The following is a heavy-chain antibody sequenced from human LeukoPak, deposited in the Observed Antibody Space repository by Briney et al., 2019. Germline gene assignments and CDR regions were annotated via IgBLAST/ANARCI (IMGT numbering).Heavy chain of an antibody. D-gene: IGHD1-14*01. Sequence: SETLSLTCAVYGGSFSGYYWGWIRQPPGKGLEWIGEINHSGSTNCNPSLKSRVTISVDTSKNQFSLKLSSVTAADTAVYYCARINPPYYYYGMDVWGQGTTVTVSS. J-gene: IGHJ6*02. CDR2: INHSGST. CDR3: ARINPPYYYYGMDV. V-gene: IGHV4-34*01. CDR1: GGSFSGYY.